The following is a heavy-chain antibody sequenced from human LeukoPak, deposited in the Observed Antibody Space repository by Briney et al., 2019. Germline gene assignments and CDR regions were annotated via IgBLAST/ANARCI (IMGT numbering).Heavy chain of an antibody. D-gene: IGHD6-13*01. CDR1: GFTFISYR. Sequence: GGSLRLSCAASGFTFISYRMNWVRQAPGKGLEWVSHISSSSNTIYYADSVKGRFTISRDNAKNSLYPQMNSLRAEDTAVYYCARGYSLFEYWGQGTLVTVSS. CDR2: ISSSSNTI. J-gene: IGHJ4*02. V-gene: IGHV3-48*01. CDR3: ARGYSLFEY.